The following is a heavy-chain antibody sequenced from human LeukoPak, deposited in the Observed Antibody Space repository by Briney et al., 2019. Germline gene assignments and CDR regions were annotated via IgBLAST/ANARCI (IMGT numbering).Heavy chain of an antibody. CDR1: GFSFSSYG. D-gene: IGHD1-26*01. Sequence: GGSLRLSCAASGFSFSSYGMHWVRQAPGKGLEWVAFIQYDGSNKYYADSVKGRFTISRDNSKNTLYLQTNSLRAEDTAVYYCAKGGSVSVFDYWGQGTLVTVSS. CDR2: IQYDGSNK. CDR3: AKGGSVSVFDY. V-gene: IGHV3-30*02. J-gene: IGHJ4*02.